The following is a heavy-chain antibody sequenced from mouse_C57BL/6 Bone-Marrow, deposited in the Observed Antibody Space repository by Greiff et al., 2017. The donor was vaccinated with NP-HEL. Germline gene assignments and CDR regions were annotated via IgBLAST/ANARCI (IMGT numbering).Heavy chain of an antibody. J-gene: IGHJ2*01. CDR3: ARASWDYFDY. D-gene: IGHD4-1*01. CDR1: GYSFTGYY. Sequence: EVQRVESGPELVKPGASVKISSKASGYSFTGYYMNWVKQSPEKSLEWIGEINPSTGGTTYNQKFKAKATLTVDKSSSTAYMQLKSLTSEDSAVYYCARASWDYFDYWGQGTTLTVSS. CDR2: INPSTGGT. V-gene: IGHV1-42*01.